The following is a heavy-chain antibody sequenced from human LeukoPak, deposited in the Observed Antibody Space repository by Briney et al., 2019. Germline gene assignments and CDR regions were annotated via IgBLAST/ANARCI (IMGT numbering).Heavy chain of an antibody. CDR1: GGSISSSSYY. Sequence: PSETLSLTCTVSGGSISSSSYYWGWIRQPPGKGLEWIGSIYYSGSTYYNPSLKSRVTISVDTSKNQFSLKVTSLTAADTAVYYCASSYRSSDQKTDYWGQGTLVTVSS. CDR3: ASSYRSSDQKTDY. J-gene: IGHJ4*02. D-gene: IGHD6-6*01. CDR2: IYYSGST. V-gene: IGHV4-39*01.